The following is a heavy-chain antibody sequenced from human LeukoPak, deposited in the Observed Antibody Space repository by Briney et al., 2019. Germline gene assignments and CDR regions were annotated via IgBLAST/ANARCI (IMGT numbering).Heavy chain of an antibody. Sequence: GASVTLCFTSAGSTFSSYDINWVREGHAQGLEWMGWINPNSGNTGCAQKFQGRVTMTRDTSISTAYMELSTLRSEDTAVYYCARGPPPYCSGDSCYSFLYFPHWGQGTLVTVSS. CDR1: GSTFSSYD. CDR3: ARGPPPYCSGDSCYSFLYFPH. V-gene: IGHV1-8*01. CDR2: INPNSGNT. J-gene: IGHJ1*01. D-gene: IGHD2-15*01.